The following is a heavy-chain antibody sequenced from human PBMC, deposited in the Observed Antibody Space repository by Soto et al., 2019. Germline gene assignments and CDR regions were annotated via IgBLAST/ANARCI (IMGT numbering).Heavy chain of an antibody. D-gene: IGHD3-16*01. CDR2: IYHSGST. Sequence: SSETLYLTCTVSGGSISSYYWSWIRQPPGKGLEWIGYIYHSGSTYYNPSLKSRVTISVDRSKNQFSLKLSSVTAADTAVYYCARGPPHVWGQGTLVTVSS. CDR1: GGSISSYY. J-gene: IGHJ4*02. CDR3: ARGPPHV. V-gene: IGHV4-59*12.